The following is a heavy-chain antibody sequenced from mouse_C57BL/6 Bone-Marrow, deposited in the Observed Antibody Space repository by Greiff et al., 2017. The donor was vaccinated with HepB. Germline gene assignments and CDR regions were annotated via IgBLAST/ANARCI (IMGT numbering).Heavy chain of an antibody. D-gene: IGHD2-1*01. CDR1: GFTFSNYW. CDR3: TASLYGNYWYFDV. V-gene: IGHV6-3*01. CDR2: IRLKSDNYAT. J-gene: IGHJ1*03. Sequence: DVMLVESGGGLVQPGGSMKLSCVASGFTFSNYWMNWVRQSPEKGLEWVAQIRLKSDNYATHYAESVKGRFTISRDDSKSSVYLQMNNLRAEDTGIYYCTASLYGNYWYFDVWGTGTTVTVSS.